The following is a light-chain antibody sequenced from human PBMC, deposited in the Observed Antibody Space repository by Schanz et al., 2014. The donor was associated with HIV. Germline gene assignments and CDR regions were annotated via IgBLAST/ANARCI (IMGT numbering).Light chain of an antibody. CDR2: GVS. Sequence: QSVLIQPASVSGSPGQSITISCTGTSSDVGSYNLVSWYQQHPGKAPKLMIYGVSNRPSGVSNRFSGSKSGNTASLTISGLQAEDEADYYCCSYTGSGTLVFGGGTKLTVL. CDR1: SSDVGSYNL. J-gene: IGLJ2*01. V-gene: IGLV2-23*02. CDR3: CSYTGSGTLV.